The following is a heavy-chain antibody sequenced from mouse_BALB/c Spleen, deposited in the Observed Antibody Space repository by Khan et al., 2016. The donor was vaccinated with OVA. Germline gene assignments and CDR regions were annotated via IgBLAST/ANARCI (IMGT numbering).Heavy chain of an antibody. D-gene: IGHD3-3*01. CDR2: IDPFSGGT. CDR1: GYSFTSYY. V-gene: IGHV1S135*01. J-gene: IGHJ3*01. CDR3: VRGTFGY. Sequence: VQLQQSGPELMKPGASVNISCKASGYSFTSYYIHWVKQSHEKSLEWIGYIDPFSGGTDYNRKFKGKATLTVDKSSSTAYMHLSSLTSEDSAVYYCVRGTFGYWGQGTLVTVSA.